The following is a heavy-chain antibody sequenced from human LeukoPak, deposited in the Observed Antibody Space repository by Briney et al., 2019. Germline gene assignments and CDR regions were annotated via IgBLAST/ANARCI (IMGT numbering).Heavy chain of an antibody. V-gene: IGHV3-21*01. CDR3: ARGLDYDSSGYSPSYYYSGMDV. Sequence: GGSLRLSCAASAFTFSSYTMNWVRQAPGKGLEWVSYISSSSRYIYYADSVKGRFTISRDNAKNSLYLQMNSLRAEDTAVYYCARGLDYDSSGYSPSYYYSGMDVWGQGTTVTVSS. J-gene: IGHJ6*02. CDR1: AFTFSSYT. CDR2: ISSSSRYI. D-gene: IGHD3-22*01.